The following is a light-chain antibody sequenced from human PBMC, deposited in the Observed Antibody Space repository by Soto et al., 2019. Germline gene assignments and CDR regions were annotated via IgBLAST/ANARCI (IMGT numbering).Light chain of an antibody. J-gene: IGLJ2*01. CDR2: DVS. Sequence: QSALTRPRSVSGSPGQSVTISCTGTSSDVGGYNYVSWYQQHPGKAPKLMIYDVSKRPSGVPDRFSGSKSGNTASLTISGLQAEDEADYYCYSSADSYSQVVFGGGTKLTVL. CDR3: YSSADSYSQVV. V-gene: IGLV2-11*01. CDR1: SSDVGGYNY.